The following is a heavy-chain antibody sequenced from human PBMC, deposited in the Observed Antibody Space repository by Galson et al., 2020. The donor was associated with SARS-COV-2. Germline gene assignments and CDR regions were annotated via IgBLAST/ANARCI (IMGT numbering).Heavy chain of an antibody. Sequence: LSLTSTVSGGPISSRSYYWGWHRQPPGKGLEWIGRIYYSGSTYYNPSLKSRVTISVDTSKNPFSLKLSSVTAADTAVYYCARHLRYSGYDYFRVLSWFDPWGQGTLVTVSS. D-gene: IGHD5-12*01. J-gene: IGHJ5*02. CDR1: GGPISSRSYY. V-gene: IGHV4-39*01. CDR2: IYYSGST. CDR3: ARHLRYSGYDYFRVLSWFDP.